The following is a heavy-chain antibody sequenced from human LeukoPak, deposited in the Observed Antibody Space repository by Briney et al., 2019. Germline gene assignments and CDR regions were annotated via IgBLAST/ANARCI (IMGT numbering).Heavy chain of an antibody. CDR2: IYYSGST. CDR3: ARTEYSSGWYYFDY. CDR1: GGSISSYY. Sequence: PSETLSLTCTVSGGSISSYYWSWIRQPPGKGLERIGYIYYSGSTNYNPSLKSRVTISVDTSKNQFSLKLSSVTAADTAVYYCARTEYSSGWYYFDYWGQGTLVTVSS. D-gene: IGHD6-19*01. J-gene: IGHJ4*02. V-gene: IGHV4-59*01.